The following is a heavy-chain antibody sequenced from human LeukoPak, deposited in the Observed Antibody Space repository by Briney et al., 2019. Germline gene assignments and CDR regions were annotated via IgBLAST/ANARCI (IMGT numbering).Heavy chain of an antibody. CDR3: ERSSSVYAIAAFDI. Sequence: GGSLRLSCAASGFTFSSYAMHWVRQAPGKGLEWVAVISYDGSNKYYADSVKGRFTISRDNSKNTLYLQMNSLRAEDTAVYYCERSSSVYAIAAFDIWGQGTMVTVSS. CDR2: ISYDGSNK. CDR1: GFTFSSYA. V-gene: IGHV3-30*04. J-gene: IGHJ3*02. D-gene: IGHD2-8*01.